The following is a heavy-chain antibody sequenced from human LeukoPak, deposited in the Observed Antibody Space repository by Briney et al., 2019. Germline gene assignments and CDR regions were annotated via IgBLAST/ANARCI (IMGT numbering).Heavy chain of an antibody. CDR3: AREGQVAGTWHVFAV. J-gene: IGHJ3*01. CDR1: GASMRTYY. V-gene: IGHV4-59*01. D-gene: IGHD6-19*01. Sequence: SETLSLTCIVSGASMRTYYWSWIRQPPGKGLEGIGYVFHTGSTYYNPSLKGRVTMSLATSRNQVSMKLTSVTAADPAFYYCAREGQVAGTWHVFAVWGQGTMVTVSS. CDR2: VFHTGST.